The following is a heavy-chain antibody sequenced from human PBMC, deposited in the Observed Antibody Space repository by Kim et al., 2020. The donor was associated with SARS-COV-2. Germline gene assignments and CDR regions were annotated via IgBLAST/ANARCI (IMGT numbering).Heavy chain of an antibody. CDR2: INHSGST. CDR1: GGSFSGYY. Sequence: SETLSLTCAVYGGSFSGYYWSWIRQPPGKGLEWIGEINHSGSTNYNPSLKSRVTISVDTSKNQFSLKLSSVTAADTAVYYCARGGAGRTVGYYYYGLDVWGQGTTVTVSS. CDR3: ARGGAGRTVGYYYYGLDV. J-gene: IGHJ6*02. V-gene: IGHV4-34*01. D-gene: IGHD6-19*01.